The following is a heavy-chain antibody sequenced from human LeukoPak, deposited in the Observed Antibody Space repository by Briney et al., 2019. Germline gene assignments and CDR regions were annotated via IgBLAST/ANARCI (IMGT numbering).Heavy chain of an antibody. Sequence: GASVKVSCKASGYTFTSYGISWVRQVPGQGLEWMGWISAYNGNTNYAQKLQGRVTMTTDTSTSTAYMELRSLRSDDTAVYYCAREFTVRGVGYFDYWGQGTLVTVSS. J-gene: IGHJ4*02. CDR3: AREFTVRGVGYFDY. CDR1: GYTFTSYG. CDR2: ISAYNGNT. V-gene: IGHV1-18*01. D-gene: IGHD3-10*01.